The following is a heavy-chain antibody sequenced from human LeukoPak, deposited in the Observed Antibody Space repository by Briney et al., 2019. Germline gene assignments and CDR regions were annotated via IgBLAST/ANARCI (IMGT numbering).Heavy chain of an antibody. CDR1: GYTFTGYY. D-gene: IGHD5-18*01. CDR3: ARDIVMVTYWFDP. Sequence: ASVKVSCKASGYTFTGYYMHWVRQAPGQGLEWMGWINPNSGGTNYAQKFQGRVTMTRDTSISTAYMELSRLRSDDTAVYYCARDIVMVTYWFDPWGQGTLVSVSS. CDR2: INPNSGGT. J-gene: IGHJ5*02. V-gene: IGHV1-2*02.